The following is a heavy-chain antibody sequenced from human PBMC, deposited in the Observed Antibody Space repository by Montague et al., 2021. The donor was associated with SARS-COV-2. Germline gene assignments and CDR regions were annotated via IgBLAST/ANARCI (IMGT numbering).Heavy chain of an antibody. V-gene: IGHV4-31*03. CDR3: ARGHYSSSWYGIRYYFDY. CDR2: IYYSGST. CDR1: GGSISNGGYY. Sequence: TLSLTCTVSGGSISNGGYYWSWIRQHPGKGLEWIGYIYYSGSTYYNPSLKSRVTISVDTSKNQFSLKLSSVTAADTAVYYCARGHYSSSWYGIRYYFDYWGQGTLVTVSS. D-gene: IGHD6-13*01. J-gene: IGHJ4*02.